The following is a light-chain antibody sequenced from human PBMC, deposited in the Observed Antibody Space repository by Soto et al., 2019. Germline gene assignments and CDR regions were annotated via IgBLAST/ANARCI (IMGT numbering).Light chain of an antibody. CDR3: CSYAGSKTFVV. J-gene: IGLJ2*01. CDR1: SIDVGTYNL. V-gene: IGLV2-23*02. CDR2: EVT. Sequence: QSALTQPASVSGSPGQSITISCTGTSIDVGTYNLVSWYRQYPGKAPKLLLYEVTKLPSGVSNRFSGSKSGNTASLTISVLQAEDEADYFGCSYAGSKTFVVFGGGTKLTVL.